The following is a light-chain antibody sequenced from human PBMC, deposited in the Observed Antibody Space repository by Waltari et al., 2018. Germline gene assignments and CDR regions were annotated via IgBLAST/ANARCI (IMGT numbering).Light chain of an antibody. J-gene: IGLJ3*02. V-gene: IGLV1-44*01. CDR1: SPNLGTNI. CDR3: TAWDDSLNTWV. Sequence: QSVLTQPSSAPGTPGQKITISCSGGSPNLGTNIVNCDQQLPGTAPKLLIFTNNQRPSGVPDRFSGSRSGTSASLAISGLQSEDDETAYYCTAWDDSLNTWVFGGGTKLTVL. CDR2: TNN.